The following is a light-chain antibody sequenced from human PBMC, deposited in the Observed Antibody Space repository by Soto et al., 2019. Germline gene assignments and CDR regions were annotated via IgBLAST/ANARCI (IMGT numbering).Light chain of an antibody. CDR3: QHRSHWLIT. CDR2: ETI. V-gene: IGKV3-11*01. CDR1: KSVTNY. J-gene: IGKJ5*01. Sequence: EIVLTQSPATLSLSPGERATLSCRASKSVTNYIAWYQQKADQAPRLLIYETIHGATGISARFSGSGSGTDFTLTISSLEPEDFAVYYCQHRSHWLITFGQGTRLEIK.